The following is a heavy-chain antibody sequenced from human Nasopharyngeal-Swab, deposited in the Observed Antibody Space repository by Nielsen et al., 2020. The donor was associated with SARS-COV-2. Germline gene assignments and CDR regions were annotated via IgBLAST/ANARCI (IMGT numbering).Heavy chain of an antibody. CDR1: GGSISSGGYY. Sequence: LRLSCTVSGGSISSGGYYWSWIRQHPGKGLEWIGYIYYSGSTYYNPSLKSRVTISVDTSKNQFSLKLSSVTAADTAVYCCARGGNSNRRRWFDPWGQGTLVTVSS. CDR3: ARGGNSNRRRWFDP. J-gene: IGHJ5*02. CDR2: IYYSGST. D-gene: IGHD6-13*01. V-gene: IGHV4-31*03.